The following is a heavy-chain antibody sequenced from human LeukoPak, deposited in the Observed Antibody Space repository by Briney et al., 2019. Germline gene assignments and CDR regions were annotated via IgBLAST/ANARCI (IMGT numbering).Heavy chain of an antibody. CDR1: GFTFSSYA. CDR3: AEPDKDIVVVPAAMGNDAFDI. Sequence: GGSLRLSCAAPGFTFSSYAKSWVRQAPGKGLEWVSAISGSGGSTYYADSVKGRFTISRDNSKNTLYLQMNSLRAEDTAVYYCAEPDKDIVVVPAAMGNDAFDIWGQGTMVTVSS. CDR2: ISGSGGST. V-gene: IGHV3-23*01. D-gene: IGHD2-2*01. J-gene: IGHJ3*02.